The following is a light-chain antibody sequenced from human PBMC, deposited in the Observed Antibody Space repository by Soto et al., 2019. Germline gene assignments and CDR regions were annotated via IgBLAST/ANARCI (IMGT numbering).Light chain of an antibody. V-gene: IGLV2-8*01. CDR1: SSDVGAYNL. J-gene: IGLJ1*01. Sequence: QSALTQPPSASGSPGQSVTISCTGTSSDVGAYNLVSWHQQHPGKAPKLIIHQVTKRPSGVPARFSGSKSGNTASLTVSGLQADDEADYYCSSYAGNNKYVFGTGTKVTVL. CDR3: SSYAGNNKYV. CDR2: QVT.